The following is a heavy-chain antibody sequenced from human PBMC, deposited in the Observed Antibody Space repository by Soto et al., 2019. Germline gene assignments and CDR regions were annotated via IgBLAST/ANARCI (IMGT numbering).Heavy chain of an antibody. Sequence: QMQLVESGGGVVQPGRSLRLSCAASGFTFRSYGIHWVRQAPGKGLEWVALIWFDGSKKYYVDSVKGRFAVSRDNSKNTLYLQMNSLRVEDTAVYYCARDRLVPYGYGMDVWGQGTTATVSS. D-gene: IGHD2-2*01. V-gene: IGHV3-33*01. J-gene: IGHJ6*02. CDR3: ARDRLVPYGYGMDV. CDR1: GFTFRSYG. CDR2: IWFDGSKK.